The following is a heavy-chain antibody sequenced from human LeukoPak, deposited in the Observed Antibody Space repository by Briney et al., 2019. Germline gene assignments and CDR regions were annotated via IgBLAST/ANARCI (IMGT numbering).Heavy chain of an antibody. CDR2: IYWNDDK. Sequence: SGPTLVKPTQPLTQTSTFSGFSLSTSAVGVGWIRQPPGKALEWLALIYWNDDKRYSPSLKSRLTITKDTSKNQVVLTMTNMDPVDTATYYCAHLGRPDSGTWYFDLWGRGTLITVSS. CDR3: AHLGRPDSGTWYFDL. V-gene: IGHV2-5*01. D-gene: IGHD6-13*01. CDR1: GFSLSTSAVG. J-gene: IGHJ2*01.